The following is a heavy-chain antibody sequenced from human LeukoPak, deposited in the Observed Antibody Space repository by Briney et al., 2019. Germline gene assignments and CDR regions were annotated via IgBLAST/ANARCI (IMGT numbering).Heavy chain of an antibody. D-gene: IGHD5-12*01. Sequence: PGGSLRLSCAASGFTFSTYFMNWVRQAPGRGLEWVSSISTTSTYIYYADSVKGRFTISRDNAKNSLYLQMNGLRAEDTAVYYCASGLDDIYGGYEIWGQGTLVTVSS. CDR1: GFTFSTYF. J-gene: IGHJ4*02. CDR2: ISTTSTYI. V-gene: IGHV3-21*01. CDR3: ASGLDDIYGGYEI.